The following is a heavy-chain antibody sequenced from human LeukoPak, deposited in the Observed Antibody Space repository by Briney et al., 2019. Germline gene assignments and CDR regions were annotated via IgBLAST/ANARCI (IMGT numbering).Heavy chain of an antibody. D-gene: IGHD6-19*01. CDR3: ARDRNYCSSDRCYDVFDI. CDR2: IRGDASRL. Sequence: GGSLRLSCAASGFTFTNDFMTWVRQAPGKGLEWVANIRGDASRLYYVDSVKGRFTISRDNAKNSLYLQMSNLRAEDTSVYYCARDRNYCSSDRCYDVFDIWGQGTMVTVSS. CDR1: GFTFTNDF. J-gene: IGHJ3*02. V-gene: IGHV3-7*01.